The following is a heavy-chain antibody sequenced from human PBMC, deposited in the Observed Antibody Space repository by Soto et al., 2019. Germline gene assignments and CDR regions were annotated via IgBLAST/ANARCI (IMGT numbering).Heavy chain of an antibody. D-gene: IGHD3-22*01. CDR2: INAGNGNT. CDR3: ARADYYDSSGLVDY. Sequence: ASVKVSCKASAYTFTSYAMHWVRQAPGQRLERMGWINAGNGNTTYAQKLQGRVTMTTDTSTSTAYMELRSLRSDDTAVYYCARADYYDSSGLVDYWGQGTLVTVSS. CDR1: AYTFTSYA. J-gene: IGHJ4*02. V-gene: IGHV1-3*01.